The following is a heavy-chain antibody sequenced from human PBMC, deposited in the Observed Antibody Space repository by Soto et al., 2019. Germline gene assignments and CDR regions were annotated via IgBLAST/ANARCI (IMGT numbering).Heavy chain of an antibody. V-gene: IGHV3-33*01. CDR1: GFTFSSYG. J-gene: IGHJ3*02. CDR3: ARDEDIVVVPAGAFDI. Sequence: GGSLRLSCAASGFTFSSYGMHWVRQAPGKGLEWVAVIWYDGGNKYYADSVKGRFTISRDNSKNTLYLQMNSLRAEDTAVYYCARDEDIVVVPAGAFDIWGQGTMVTVSS. D-gene: IGHD2-2*01. CDR2: IWYDGGNK.